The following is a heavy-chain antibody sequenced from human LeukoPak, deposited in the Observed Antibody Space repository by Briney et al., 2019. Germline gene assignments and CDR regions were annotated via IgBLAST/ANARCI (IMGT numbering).Heavy chain of an antibody. CDR1: GFPFSSYA. J-gene: IGHJ4*02. Sequence: GGPLRLSCSASGFPFSSYAMHWVRQAPGKGLEWVANIKQDGSEKFYVDSVKGRFTISRDNAKNALYLQMNSLRADDTAVYYCARVGYDSGGSYWGQGALVTVSS. V-gene: IGHV3-7*03. CDR2: IKQDGSEK. CDR3: ARVGYDSGGSY. D-gene: IGHD3-22*01.